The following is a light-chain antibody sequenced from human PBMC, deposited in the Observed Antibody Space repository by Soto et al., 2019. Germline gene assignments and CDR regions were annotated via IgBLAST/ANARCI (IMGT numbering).Light chain of an antibody. J-gene: IGKJ4*01. CDR3: QQYYTTLT. CDR2: CAS. CDR1: QSVLYSSDNKNY. V-gene: IGKV4-1*01. Sequence: DIVLTQSPDSLAVSLGERATINCKSSQSVLYSSDNKNYLAWYQQKPGQPPKLLIYCASTRDSGVPDRFSGSASGADFTLTISSLQAEDVAVYYCQQYYTTLTFGGGTRVEIK.